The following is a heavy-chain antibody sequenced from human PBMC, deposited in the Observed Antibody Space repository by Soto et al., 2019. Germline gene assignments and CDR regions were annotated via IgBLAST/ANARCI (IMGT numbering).Heavy chain of an antibody. D-gene: IGHD2-2*03. CDR3: TRDVFGFCSSTSCYAEDYYYYYMDV. CDR2: IRSKAYGGTT. J-gene: IGHJ6*03. Sequence: PGGSLRLSCTASGFTFGDYAMSWFRQAPGKGLEWVGFIRSKAYGGTTEYAASVKGRFTISRDDSKSIAYLQMNSLKTEDTAVYYCTRDVFGFCSSTSCYAEDYYYYYMDVWGKGTTVTVSS. V-gene: IGHV3-49*03. CDR1: GFTFGDYA.